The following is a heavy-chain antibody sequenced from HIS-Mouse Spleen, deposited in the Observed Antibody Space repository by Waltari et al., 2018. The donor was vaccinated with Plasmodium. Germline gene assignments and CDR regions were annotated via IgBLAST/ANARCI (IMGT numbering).Heavy chain of an antibody. Sequence: EVQLVESGGGLNQPGGSLSLSCAASGFTVSRNYMSWVRQAPGKGVEWVLVIYSGGSTYYADSVKGRFTISRDNSKNTLYLQMNSRRAEDTAVYYCARGMKSSSSAFDIWGQGTMVTVSS. D-gene: IGHD6-6*01. J-gene: IGHJ3*02. CDR2: IYSGGST. CDR3: ARGMKSSSSAFDI. V-gene: IGHV3-53*01. CDR1: GFTVSRNY.